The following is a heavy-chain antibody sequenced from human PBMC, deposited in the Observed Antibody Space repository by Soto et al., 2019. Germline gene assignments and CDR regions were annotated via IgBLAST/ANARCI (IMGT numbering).Heavy chain of an antibody. D-gene: IGHD6-13*01. Sequence: PGGSLRLSCAASGFTFSSYGMHWVRQAPGKGLEWVAVISYDGSNKYYADSVKGRFTISRDNSKNTLYLQMNSLRAEDTAVYYYAKAEEEQLFLTNFDYWGQGTLVTVSS. CDR1: GFTFSSYG. CDR2: ISYDGSNK. CDR3: AKAEEEQLFLTNFDY. J-gene: IGHJ4*02. V-gene: IGHV3-30*18.